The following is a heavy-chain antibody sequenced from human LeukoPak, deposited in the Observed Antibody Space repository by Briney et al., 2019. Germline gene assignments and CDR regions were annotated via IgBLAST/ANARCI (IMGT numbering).Heavy chain of an antibody. D-gene: IGHD3-22*01. CDR1: GFSVDGNY. CDR2: IFSGDST. CDR3: ALTYYFDRRGYSYFDY. J-gene: IGHJ4*02. V-gene: IGHV3-53*01. Sequence: GGSLRLSGEVSGFSVDGNYMTWVRQVPGRGLDWVALIFSGDSTDYPDSVKGRFTISRDKSKNTLHLQMDSLRPEDTAMYYCALTYYFDRRGYSYFDYWGQGALVTVSS.